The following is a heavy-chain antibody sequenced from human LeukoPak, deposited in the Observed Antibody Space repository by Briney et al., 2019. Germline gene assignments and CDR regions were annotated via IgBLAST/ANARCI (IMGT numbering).Heavy chain of an antibody. Sequence: GRSLRLSCAASGFTFSSYGMHWVRQAPGQGLEWMGIINPSGGSTSYAQKFQGRVTMTRDTSTSTVYMELSSLRSEDTAVYYCARGPWITMIVADDKFDPWGQGTLVTVSS. V-gene: IGHV1-46*01. CDR2: INPSGGST. D-gene: IGHD3-22*01. J-gene: IGHJ5*02. CDR3: ARGPWITMIVADDKFDP. CDR1: GFTFSSYG.